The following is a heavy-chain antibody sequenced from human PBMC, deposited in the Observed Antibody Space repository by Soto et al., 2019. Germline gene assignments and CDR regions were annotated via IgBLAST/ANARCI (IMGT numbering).Heavy chain of an antibody. J-gene: IGHJ5*02. D-gene: IGHD3-3*01. CDR3: ARGQRFSDWFDP. Sequence: SETLSLTCTVSGGSMSSYYWTWVRQPAGKGLEWIGRVYSSGGTHYNPSLKSRVTISLDTSKNQFSLRLLSVTDADTAVYYCARGQRFSDWFDPWGQGTLVTVSS. V-gene: IGHV4-4*07. CDR2: VYSSGGT. CDR1: GGSMSSYY.